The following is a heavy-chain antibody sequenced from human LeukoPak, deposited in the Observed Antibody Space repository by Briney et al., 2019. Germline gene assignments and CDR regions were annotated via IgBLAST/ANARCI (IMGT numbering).Heavy chain of an antibody. CDR3: ARDLMNWYFDL. Sequence: PSETLSLTCAVYGGSFSGYYWSWIRQPPGKGLEWIGEINHSGSTNYNPSLKSRVTISVDTSKNQFSLKLSSVTAADTAVNYCARDLMNWYFDLWGRGTLVTVSS. CDR2: INHSGST. CDR1: GGSFSGYY. V-gene: IGHV4-34*01. J-gene: IGHJ2*01.